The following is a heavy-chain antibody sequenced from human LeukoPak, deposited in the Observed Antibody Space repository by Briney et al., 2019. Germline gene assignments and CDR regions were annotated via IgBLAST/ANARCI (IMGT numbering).Heavy chain of an antibody. J-gene: IGHJ4*02. D-gene: IGHD2-21*02. CDR3: AKEPGYCSGDCPLDY. CDR2: IWYDGSNK. Sequence: QPGGSLRLSCAASGFIFSSYGMHWVRQAPGKGLEWVAVIWYDGSNKYYADSVKGRFTISRDNSKNTLYLQMNSLRAEDTAVYYCAKEPGYCSGDCPLDYWGQGTLVTVSS. V-gene: IGHV3-33*06. CDR1: GFIFSSYG.